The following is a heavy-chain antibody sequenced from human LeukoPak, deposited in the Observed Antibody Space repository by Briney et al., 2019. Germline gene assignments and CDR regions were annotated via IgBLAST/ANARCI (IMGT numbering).Heavy chain of an antibody. CDR1: GGSVTSASHY. D-gene: IGHD1-26*01. Sequence: SETLSLTWTVSGGSVTSASHYCAWIRQPPGKGLEWFGSIHSSGSTYYSPSLKSRLTTSGDTSKSQFSLKLTFVTAADTAVNYSTRYSGDWDRFDYWGQGTLVTVSS. V-gene: IGHV4-39*01. CDR3: TRYSGDWDRFDY. CDR2: IHSSGST. J-gene: IGHJ4*02.